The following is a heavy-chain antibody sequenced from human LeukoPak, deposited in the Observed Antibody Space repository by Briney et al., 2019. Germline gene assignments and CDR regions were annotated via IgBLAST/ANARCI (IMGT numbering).Heavy chain of an antibody. V-gene: IGHV1-2*02. J-gene: IGHJ6*03. Sequence: VASVKVSCKASGYTFTGYYMHWVRQAPGQGLEWMGWINPNSGGTNYAQKFQGRVTMTRDTSISTAYMELSRLRSDDTAVYYCASAVNQGPAYYYYMDVWGKGTTVTVSS. CDR3: ASAVNQGPAYYYYMDV. D-gene: IGHD1-14*01. CDR1: GYTFTGYY. CDR2: INPNSGGT.